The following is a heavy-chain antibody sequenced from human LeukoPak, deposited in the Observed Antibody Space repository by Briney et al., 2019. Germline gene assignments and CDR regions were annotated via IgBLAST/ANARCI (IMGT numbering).Heavy chain of an antibody. Sequence: GGSLRLSCAASGFTFDDYGMSWVRHAPGKGLEWVSGINWNGGSTGYADSVKGRFTISRDNAKNSLYLQMSSLRAEDTALYYCARDPDSSGYYYDYFDYWGQGTLVTVSS. J-gene: IGHJ4*02. CDR1: GFTFDDYG. CDR3: ARDPDSSGYYYDYFDY. CDR2: INWNGGST. D-gene: IGHD3-22*01. V-gene: IGHV3-20*04.